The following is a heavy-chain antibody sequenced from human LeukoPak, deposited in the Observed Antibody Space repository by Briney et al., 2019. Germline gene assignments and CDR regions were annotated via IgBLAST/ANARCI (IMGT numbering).Heavy chain of an antibody. CDR1: GGSISSGGYY. D-gene: IGHD3-22*01. CDR3: ARVLGKDSSGYYIRY. J-gene: IGHJ4*02. V-gene: IGHV4-30-2*01. Sequence: PSQTLSLTCTVSGGSISSGGYYWSWIRQPPGKGLEWIGYIYHSGSTYYNPSLKSRVTISVDRSKNQFSLKLSSVTAADTAVYYCARVLGKDSSGYYIRYWGQGTLVTVSS. CDR2: IYHSGST.